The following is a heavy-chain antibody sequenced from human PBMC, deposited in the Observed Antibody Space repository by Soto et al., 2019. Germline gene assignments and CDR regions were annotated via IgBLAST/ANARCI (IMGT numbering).Heavy chain of an antibody. CDR2: ISAYNGNT. J-gene: IGHJ6*02. Sequence: ASVKVSCKASGYTFTSYGISWVRQAPGQGLEWMGWISAYNGNTNYAQKLQGRVTMTTDTFTGTAYMELRSLRSDDTAVYYCAREGKAVTGTANYYYYGMDVSGQGTTVTVSS. V-gene: IGHV1-18*01. D-gene: IGHD1-7*01. CDR1: GYTFTSYG. CDR3: AREGKAVTGTANYYYYGMDV.